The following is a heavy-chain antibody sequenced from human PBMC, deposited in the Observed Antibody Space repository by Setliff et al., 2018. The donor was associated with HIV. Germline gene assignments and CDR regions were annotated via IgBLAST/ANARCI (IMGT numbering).Heavy chain of an antibody. D-gene: IGHD3-3*01. CDR2: INWDGGSI. CDR3: AKDYMENDY. Sequence: GGSLRLSCAASGFTFDDYTMHWVRQAPGKGLEWVSLINWDGGSIFYADSVRGRFTISRGNAKNSLYLQINSLRAEDTAVYFCAKDYMENDYWGQGTLVTVSS. CDR1: GFTFDDYT. V-gene: IGHV3-43*01. J-gene: IGHJ4*02.